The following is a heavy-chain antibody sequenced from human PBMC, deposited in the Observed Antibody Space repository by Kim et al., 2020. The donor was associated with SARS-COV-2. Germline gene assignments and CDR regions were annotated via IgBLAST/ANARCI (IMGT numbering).Heavy chain of an antibody. D-gene: IGHD6-19*01. Sequence: GYAQKFHGRVTMTRNTSISTAYMELSSLRSEDTAVYYCARGVGWLDAFDIWGQGTMVTVSS. J-gene: IGHJ3*02. V-gene: IGHV1-8*01. CDR3: ARGVGWLDAFDI.